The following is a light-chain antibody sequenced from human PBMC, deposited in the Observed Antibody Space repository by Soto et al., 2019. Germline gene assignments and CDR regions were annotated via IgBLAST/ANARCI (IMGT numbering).Light chain of an antibody. CDR2: EDT. CDR3: CAFTSAGTWV. V-gene: IGLV2-23*01. CDR1: SSDVGSHPL. Sequence: QSVLTQPASVSGSRGQSITISCAGTSSDVGSHPLVSWYQQHPGKAPQLMISEDTKRPSGVSNRFSGSKSGNMASLTISGLQAEDEADYYCCAFTSAGTWVFGGGTKLTVL. J-gene: IGLJ3*02.